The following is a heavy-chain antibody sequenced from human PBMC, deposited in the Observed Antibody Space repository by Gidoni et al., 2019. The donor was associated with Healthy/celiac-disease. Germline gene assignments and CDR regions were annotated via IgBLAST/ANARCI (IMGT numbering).Heavy chain of an antibody. J-gene: IGHJ4*02. CDR3: ARDTSTTVTKLSLFDY. CDR1: GFTFSSHS. V-gene: IGHV3-21*01. D-gene: IGHD4-17*01. Sequence: EVQLVESGGGLVKPGGSLRLSCAASGFTFSSHSMNWVRQAPGKGLEWVSSISSSSSYIYYADSVKGRFTISRDNAKNSLYLQMNSLRPEDTAVYYCARDTSTTVTKLSLFDYWGQGTLVTVSS. CDR2: ISSSSSYI.